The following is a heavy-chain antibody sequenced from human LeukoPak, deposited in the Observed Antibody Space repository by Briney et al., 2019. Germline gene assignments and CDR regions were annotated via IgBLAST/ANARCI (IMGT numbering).Heavy chain of an antibody. CDR1: GYSISSGYY. Sequence: PSETLSLTCTVSGYSISSGYYWDWIRQPPGKGLEWIGGIYHSGRTYYNPSLKSRVTISVDTSKNQFSLKLSSVTAADTAVYYCARGASGSWYSAAFDIWGQGTMVTVSS. J-gene: IGHJ3*02. V-gene: IGHV4-38-2*02. D-gene: IGHD6-13*01. CDR3: ARGASGSWYSAAFDI. CDR2: IYHSGRT.